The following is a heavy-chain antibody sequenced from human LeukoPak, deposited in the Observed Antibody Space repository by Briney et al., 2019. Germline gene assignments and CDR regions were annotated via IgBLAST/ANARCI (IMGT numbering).Heavy chain of an antibody. D-gene: IGHD2-2*01. CDR3: ARESHCSSTSCYLDY. CDR2: IIPIFGTA. CDR1: GGTFSSYA. V-gene: IGHV1-69*01. J-gene: IGHJ4*02. Sequence: SVKVSCKGSGGTFSSYASRWVRQAPGQGREWMGGIIPIFGTANYAQKFQGRVTITADESTSTAYMELSSLRSEDTAVYYCARESHCSSTSCYLDYWGQGTLVTVSS.